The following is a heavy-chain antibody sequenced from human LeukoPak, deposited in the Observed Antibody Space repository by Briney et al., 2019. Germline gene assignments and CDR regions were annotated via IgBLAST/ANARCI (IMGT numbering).Heavy chain of an antibody. CDR3: ARGYSPDAFDI. D-gene: IGHD2-15*01. Sequence: PSETLSLTCTVSGGSISSYYWSWIRQPPGKGLEWIGCIYYSGSTNYNPSLKSRVTISVDTSKNQFSLKLSSVTAADTAVYYCARGYSPDAFDIWGQGTMVTASS. CDR1: GGSISSYY. V-gene: IGHV4-59*01. J-gene: IGHJ3*02. CDR2: IYYSGST.